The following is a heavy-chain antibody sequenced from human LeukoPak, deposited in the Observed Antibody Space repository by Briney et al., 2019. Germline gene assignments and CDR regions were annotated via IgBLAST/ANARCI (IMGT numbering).Heavy chain of an antibody. CDR2: INEDGSDK. V-gene: IGHV3-7*04. CDR3: ARAPGRGGDFEY. CDR1: GFTFSRYW. Sequence: PGGSLRLSCAASGFTFSRYWMSWVRQAPGKGLEWVAKINEDGSDKYYVDSVEGRFTISRDNAKNSLCLQMNSLRAEDTAVYYCARAPGRGGDFEYRAPGTLVTVSS. J-gene: IGHJ4*02.